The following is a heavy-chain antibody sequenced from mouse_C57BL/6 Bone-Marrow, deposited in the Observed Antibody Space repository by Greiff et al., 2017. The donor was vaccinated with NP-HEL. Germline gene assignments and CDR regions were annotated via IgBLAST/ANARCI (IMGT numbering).Heavy chain of an antibody. CDR2: ISYSGST. Sequence: DVQLQESGPGLAKPSQTLSLTCSVTGYSITSYYWNWIRNFPGNKLEYMGYISYSGSTSYNPSLKSRISITRDTSKNQYYLQLNSVTTEDTATYYCARGGYYYGSYYAMDYWGQGTSVTVSS. CDR3: ARGGYYYGSYYAMDY. CDR1: GYSITSYY. J-gene: IGHJ4*01. D-gene: IGHD1-1*01. V-gene: IGHV3-8*01.